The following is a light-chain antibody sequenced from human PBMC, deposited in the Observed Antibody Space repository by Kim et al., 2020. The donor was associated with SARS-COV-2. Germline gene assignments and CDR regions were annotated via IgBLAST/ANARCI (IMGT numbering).Light chain of an antibody. Sequence: DIQMTQSPSSLSASVGDRVTITCRASQSISSYLNWYQQKPGKAPKLLIYAASSLQSGVPSRFSGSGSGTVFTLTISSLQPEDFATYYCQQSYSTPFTFGGGTKLEI. CDR3: QQSYSTPFT. V-gene: IGKV1-39*01. CDR2: AAS. J-gene: IGKJ4*01. CDR1: QSISSY.